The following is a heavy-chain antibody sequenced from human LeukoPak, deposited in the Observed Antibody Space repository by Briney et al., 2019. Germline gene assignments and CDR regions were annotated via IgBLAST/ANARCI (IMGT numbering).Heavy chain of an antibody. CDR2: IYYSGST. D-gene: IGHD3-22*01. V-gene: IGHV4-61*05. Sequence: SETLSLTCTVSGGSISSSSYYWGWIRQPPGKGLEWIGYIYYSGSTNYNPSLKSRVTISVDTSKNQFSLKLSSVTAADTAVYYCARRYYYDSSGYYYFDYWGQGTLVTVSS. CDR1: GGSISSSSYY. CDR3: ARRYYYDSSGYYYFDY. J-gene: IGHJ4*02.